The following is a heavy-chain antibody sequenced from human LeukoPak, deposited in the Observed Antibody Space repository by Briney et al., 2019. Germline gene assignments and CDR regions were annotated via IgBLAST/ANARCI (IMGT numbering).Heavy chain of an antibody. CDR2: IIPLVHTV. CDR3: ARAPLWFGEFQFDY. Sequence: SVKVSCKASGGTFDSYVISWVRQAPGQGLEWMGRIIPLVHTVSYAQKFQGRVTITADESTTTAYLELSSLRSEDTAVYYCARAPLWFGEFQFDYWGQGTLVTVSS. D-gene: IGHD3-10*01. V-gene: IGHV1-69*13. J-gene: IGHJ4*02. CDR1: GGTFDSYV.